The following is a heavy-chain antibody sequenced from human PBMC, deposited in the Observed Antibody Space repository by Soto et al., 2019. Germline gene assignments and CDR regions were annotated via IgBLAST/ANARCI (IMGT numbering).Heavy chain of an antibody. D-gene: IGHD2-15*01. Sequence: GGSLRLSCVASGTTFSDYGMSWVRQAPGKGLEWVSLISPSGGSTFYADSVKGRFTVSRDNSKKTLFLQMSSLRDDDTAKYYSAKDLFSSYCIGQNCSSYCGQRTLVTVSS. V-gene: IGHV3-23*01. CDR2: ISPSGGST. J-gene: IGHJ4*02. CDR1: GTTFSDYG. CDR3: AKDLFSSYCIGQNCSSY.